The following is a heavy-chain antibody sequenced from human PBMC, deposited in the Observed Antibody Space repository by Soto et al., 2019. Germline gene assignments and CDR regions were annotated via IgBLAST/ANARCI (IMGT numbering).Heavy chain of an antibody. J-gene: IGHJ6*02. CDR1: GFTFSDYA. V-gene: IGHV3-23*01. Sequence: EVQLLESGGGLVQPGGSLRLSCAASGFTFSDYAMSWVRQAPGKGLEWVSAISGSGGNTYHADSVKGRFTISRDNSKSTLYLQMSSLRADDSAVYYCTKGGARRDAYNYPYYGMVVWGQGTTVTVSS. CDR3: TKGGARRDAYNYPYYGMVV. CDR2: ISGSGGNT. D-gene: IGHD5-12*01.